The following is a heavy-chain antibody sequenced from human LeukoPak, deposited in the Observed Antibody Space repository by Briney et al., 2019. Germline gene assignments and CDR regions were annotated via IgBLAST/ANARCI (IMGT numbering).Heavy chain of an antibody. CDR1: GFTFSSYA. CDR3: AKAPIYWELQWFDP. D-gene: IGHD1-26*01. J-gene: IGHJ5*02. CDR2: ISVSGDST. Sequence: PGGSLRLSCAASGFTFSSYAMSWVRQAPGKGLEWVSTISVSGDSTYYADSVKGRFTISRDNSKNTLYLQMNSLRAEDTAVYSCAKAPIYWELQWFDPWGQGTLVTVSS. V-gene: IGHV3-23*01.